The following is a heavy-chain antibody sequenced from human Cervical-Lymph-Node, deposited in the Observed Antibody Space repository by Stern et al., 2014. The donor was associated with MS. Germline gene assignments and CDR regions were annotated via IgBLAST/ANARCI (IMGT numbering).Heavy chain of an antibody. V-gene: IGHV1-2*02. J-gene: IGHJ4*02. CDR1: GYTFRDYY. Sequence: VQLLESGAELKKPGASMKVSCKASGYTFRDYYIHWVRQAPGQGLEYMGWINPNSGGTNYAQKFRGRVTMTSDTSINTAYLQLNGLQSDDTAIYYCARDRYGDPFDYWGQGTLVTVSS. D-gene: IGHD4-17*01. CDR2: INPNSGGT. CDR3: ARDRYGDPFDY.